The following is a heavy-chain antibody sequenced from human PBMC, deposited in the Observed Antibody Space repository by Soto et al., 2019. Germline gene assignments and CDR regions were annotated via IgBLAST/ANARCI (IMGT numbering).Heavy chain of an antibody. J-gene: IGHJ5*02. V-gene: IGHV4-31*03. CDR2: IYYSGST. CDR1: GGSISSGGYY. CDR3: ARSYYDSSGYYYDTRWFDP. Sequence: SETLSLTCTVSGGSISSGGYYWSWIRQHPGKGLEWIGYIYYSGSTYYNPSLKSRVTISVDTSKNQFSLKLSSVTAADTAVYYCARSYYDSSGYYYDTRWFDPWRQGTLVTVSS. D-gene: IGHD3-22*01.